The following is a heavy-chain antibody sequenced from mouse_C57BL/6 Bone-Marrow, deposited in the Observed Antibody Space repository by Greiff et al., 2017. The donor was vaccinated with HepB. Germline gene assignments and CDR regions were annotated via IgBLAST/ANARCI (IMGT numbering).Heavy chain of an antibody. Sequence: QVQLKESGPGLVQPSQSLSITCTVSGFSLTSYGVHWVRQSPGKGLEWLGVIWSGGSTDYNAAFISRLSISKDNSKSQVFFKMNSLQADDTAIYYCARNFPDGYYWYFDVWGTGTTVTVSS. CDR1: GFSLTSYG. J-gene: IGHJ1*03. V-gene: IGHV2-2*01. CDR2: IWSGGST. CDR3: ARNFPDGYYWYFDV. D-gene: IGHD2-3*01.